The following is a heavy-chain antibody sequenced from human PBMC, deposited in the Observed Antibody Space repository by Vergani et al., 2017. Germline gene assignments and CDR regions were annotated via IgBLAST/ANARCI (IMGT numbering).Heavy chain of an antibody. CDR1: GGSISSSSYY. CDR3: AKGTKSSPRKYYFDY. V-gene: IGHV4-39*07. CDR2: INHSGST. J-gene: IGHJ4*02. Sequence: QVQLQESGPGLVKPSETLSLTCTVSGGSISSSSYYWGWIRQPPGKGLEWIGEINHSGSTNYNPSLKSRVTISVDTSKNQFSLKLSSVTAAYTAVYYCAKGTKSSPRKYYFDYGGQGTLVTVSS. D-gene: IGHD1-14*01.